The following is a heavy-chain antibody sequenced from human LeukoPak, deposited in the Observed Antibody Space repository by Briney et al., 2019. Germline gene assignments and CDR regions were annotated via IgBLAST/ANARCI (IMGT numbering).Heavy chain of an antibody. CDR1: GFTFSSYA. CDR2: ISYDGSNK. J-gene: IGHJ6*02. CDR3: ARNGVLRFLEWLRRQNYYYYGMDV. Sequence: PGRSLRLSCAASGFTFSSYAMHWVRQAPGKGLEWVAVISYDGSNKYYADSVKGRFTISRDNSKNTLYLQMNSLRAEDTAVYYCARNGVLRFLEWLRRQNYYYYGMDVWGQGTTVTVSS. V-gene: IGHV3-30-3*01. D-gene: IGHD3-3*01.